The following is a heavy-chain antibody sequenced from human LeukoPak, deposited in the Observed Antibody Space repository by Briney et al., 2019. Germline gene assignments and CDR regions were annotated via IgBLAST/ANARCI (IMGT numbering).Heavy chain of an antibody. J-gene: IGHJ5*02. CDR2: INPNSGGT. Sequence: ASVKVSCKASGYTFTGYYMHWVRRAPGQGLEWMGWINPNSGGTDYAQKFQGRVTMTRDTSISTAYMELSRLRSDDTAVYYCARVRPSVVVPAAIYWFDPWGQGTLVTVSS. CDR3: ARVRPSVVVPAAIYWFDP. D-gene: IGHD2-2*01. CDR1: GYTFTGYY. V-gene: IGHV1-2*02.